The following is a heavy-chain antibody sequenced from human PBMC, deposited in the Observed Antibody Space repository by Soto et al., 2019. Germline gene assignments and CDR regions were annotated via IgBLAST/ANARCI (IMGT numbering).Heavy chain of an antibody. CDR1: EFTFSNYA. D-gene: IGHD5-12*01. V-gene: IGHV3-23*01. J-gene: IGHJ4*02. CDR2: IGGSGDSI. Sequence: EVQLLEAGGGLVQPGGSLRLSCVGSEFTFSNYAMSWVRQAPGKGLEWVSVIGGSGDSIYYTDSVKGRFTISRDNSKNTLYMQMIGLGAEDTAVYLCAKDRRGYDLIIDYWGQGTRVIVSS. CDR3: AKDRRGYDLIIDY.